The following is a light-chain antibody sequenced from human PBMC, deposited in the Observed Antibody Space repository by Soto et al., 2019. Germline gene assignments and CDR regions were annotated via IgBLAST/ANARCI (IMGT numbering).Light chain of an antibody. CDR1: QSVSSY. CDR3: QQRSNWPPYT. V-gene: IGKV3-11*01. Sequence: EIVLTQSPATLSLSPGERATLSCRARQSVSSYLAWYQQKPGQAPRLLIYDASNRATGIPARFSGSGSGTDFTLTIISLEPEDFAVYYCQQRSNWPPYTFGQGTKLEIK. CDR2: DAS. J-gene: IGKJ2*01.